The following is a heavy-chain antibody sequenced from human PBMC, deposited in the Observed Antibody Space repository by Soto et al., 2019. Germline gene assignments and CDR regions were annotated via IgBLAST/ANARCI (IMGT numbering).Heavy chain of an antibody. Sequence: ASVKVSCKASGYTFTSYGISWVLQAPGQGLEWMGWISAYNGNTNYAQKLQGRVTMTTDTSTSTAYMELRSLRSDDTAVYYCARDREQQLPQDNWFDPWGQGTLVTVSS. D-gene: IGHD6-13*01. CDR3: ARDREQQLPQDNWFDP. J-gene: IGHJ5*02. CDR1: GYTFTSYG. CDR2: ISAYNGNT. V-gene: IGHV1-18*01.